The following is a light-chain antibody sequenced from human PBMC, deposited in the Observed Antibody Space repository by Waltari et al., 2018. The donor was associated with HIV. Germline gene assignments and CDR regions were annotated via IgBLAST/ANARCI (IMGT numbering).Light chain of an antibody. CDR3: QHSYSIPIN. V-gene: IGKV1-39*01. Sequence: DIQMTQSPSSLSASVGDRVAITYRASQSISTYLNWYLQKPGKATKRLIYAASSLLSGVPSRFSGSGAGTDFTLTISSLQPEDFATYYCQHSYSIPINFGQGTRLEMK. CDR2: AAS. J-gene: IGKJ5*01. CDR1: QSISTY.